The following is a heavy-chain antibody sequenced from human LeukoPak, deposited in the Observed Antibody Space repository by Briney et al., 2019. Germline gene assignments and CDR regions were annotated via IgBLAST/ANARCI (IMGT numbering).Heavy chain of an antibody. D-gene: IGHD3-16*01. CDR3: ARIPVSRAQTTFGGSYFDY. J-gene: IGHJ4*02. CDR2: IYTSGST. Sequence: SSETLSLTCTVSGGSISSGSYYWSWIRQPTGKGLEWVGRIYTSGSTNYNPSLKSRVTISVDTSKNQFSLKLSSVTAADTAVYYCARIPVSRAQTTFGGSYFDYWGQATLVTVSS. CDR1: GGSISSGSYY. V-gene: IGHV4-61*02.